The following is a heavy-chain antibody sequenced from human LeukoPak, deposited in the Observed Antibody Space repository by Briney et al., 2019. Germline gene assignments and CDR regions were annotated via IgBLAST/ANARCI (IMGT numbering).Heavy chain of an antibody. CDR1: GFTFSSYG. J-gene: IGHJ4*02. CDR3: ARGDAYDSSGYSEPFDY. D-gene: IGHD3-22*01. V-gene: IGHV3-23*01. CDR2: ISGSGGST. Sequence: SGGSLRLSCAASGFTFSSYGMSWVRQAPGKGLEWVSAISGSGGSTYYADSVKGRFTISRDNSKNTLYLQMNSLRAEDTAVYYCARGDAYDSSGYSEPFDYWGQGTLVTVSS.